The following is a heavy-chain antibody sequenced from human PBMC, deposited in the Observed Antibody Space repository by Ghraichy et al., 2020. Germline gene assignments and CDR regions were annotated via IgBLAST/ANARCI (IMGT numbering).Heavy chain of an antibody. V-gene: IGHV1-2*04. CDR3: ATWGGGVPYGMDV. CDR2: INPNSGGT. CDR1: GYTFTGYY. D-gene: IGHD3-16*01. J-gene: IGHJ6*02. Sequence: ASVKVSCKASGYTFTGYYMHWVRQAPGQGLEWMGWINPNSGGTNYAQKFQGWVTMTRDTSISTAYMELSRLRSDDTAVYYCATWGGGVPYGMDVWGQGTTVTVSS.